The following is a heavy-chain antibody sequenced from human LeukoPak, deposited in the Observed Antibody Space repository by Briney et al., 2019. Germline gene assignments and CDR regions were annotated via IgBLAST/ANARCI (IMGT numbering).Heavy chain of an antibody. CDR2: MYYSGST. J-gene: IGHJ4*02. V-gene: IGHV4-39*01. CDR1: GGSMSSGTYY. CDR3: ARHLIDVVAVPATHTAFDY. Sequence: PSETLSLTCTVSGGSMSSGTYYWGWIRQPPGKGMQWIGSMYYSGSTHYNPSLKSRVTIAVDMPKNQFSLKLRSVTAADTAVYYCARHLIDVVAVPATHTAFDYWGQGTLVTVSS. D-gene: IGHD2-15*01.